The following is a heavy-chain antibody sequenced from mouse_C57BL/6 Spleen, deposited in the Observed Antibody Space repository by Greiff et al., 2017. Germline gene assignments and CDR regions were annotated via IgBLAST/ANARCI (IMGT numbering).Heavy chain of an antibody. CDR2: IYPGSGNT. Sequence: VQLQQSGAELVRPGASVKLSCKASGYTFTDYYINWVKQRPGQGLEWIARIYPGSGNTYYNEKFKGKATLTAEKSSSTAYMQLSSLTSEDSAVYFCARSFITTVVATNWYFDVWGTGTTVTVSS. V-gene: IGHV1-76*01. J-gene: IGHJ1*03. D-gene: IGHD1-1*01. CDR3: ARSFITTVVATNWYFDV. CDR1: GYTFTDYY.